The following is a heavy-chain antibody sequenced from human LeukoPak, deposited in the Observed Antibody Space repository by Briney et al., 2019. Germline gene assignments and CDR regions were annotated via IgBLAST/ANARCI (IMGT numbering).Heavy chain of an antibody. D-gene: IGHD6-13*01. J-gene: IGHJ4*02. V-gene: IGHV4-31*03. CDR2: IYYSGST. Sequence: TSETLSLTCTVSGGSISSGGYYWSWIRQHPGKGLEWSGYIYYSGSTYYNPSLKSRVTISVDTSKNQFSLKLSSVTAADTAVYYCAACIAAAGYYFDYWGQGTLVTVSS. CDR3: AACIAAAGYYFDY. CDR1: GGSISSGGYY.